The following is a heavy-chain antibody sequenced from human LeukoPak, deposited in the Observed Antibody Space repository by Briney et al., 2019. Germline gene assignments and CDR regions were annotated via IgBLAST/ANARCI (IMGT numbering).Heavy chain of an antibody. J-gene: IGHJ3*02. D-gene: IGHD3-22*01. V-gene: IGHV4-59*01. CDR2: IYYSGST. CDR3: ARDHPHYYDSSGYDAFDI. CDR1: GGSISSYY. Sequence: PSETLSLTCTVSGGSISSYYWSWIRQPPGKGLEWIGYIYYSGSTNYDPSLKGRVTISVDTSKNQFSLKLSSVTAADTAVYYCARDHPHYYDSSGYDAFDIWGQGTMVTVSS.